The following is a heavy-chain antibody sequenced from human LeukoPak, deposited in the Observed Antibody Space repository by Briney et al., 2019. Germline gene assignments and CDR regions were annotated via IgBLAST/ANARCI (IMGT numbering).Heavy chain of an antibody. D-gene: IGHD3-22*01. V-gene: IGHV1-69*04. CDR1: GCTFRSYA. CDR3: ARDPYYYDSSGYYG. CDR2: IIPILGIA. J-gene: IGHJ4*02. Sequence: ASVKVSCQASGCTFRSYAISWVRQAPGQGLEWMGRIIPILGIANYAQKFQGRVTITADKSTSTAYMELSSLRSEDTAVYYCARDPYYYDSSGYYGWGQGTLVTVSS.